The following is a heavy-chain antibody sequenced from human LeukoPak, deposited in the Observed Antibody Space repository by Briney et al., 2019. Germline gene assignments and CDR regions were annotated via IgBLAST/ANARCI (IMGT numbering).Heavy chain of an antibody. Sequence: PGGSLRLSCAASGFTISNYAVSWVRQAPGKGLEWVSAEGSRGGTYYAASVRGRFTISRDTSDNTLSLQMTSLRVEDTAVYFCASRTWTGPGYYAFDIWAKGQWSPSLQ. CDR1: GFTISNYA. J-gene: IGHJ3*02. D-gene: IGHD3/OR15-3a*01. CDR2: EGSRGGT. CDR3: ASRTWTGPGYYAFDI. V-gene: IGHV3-23*01.